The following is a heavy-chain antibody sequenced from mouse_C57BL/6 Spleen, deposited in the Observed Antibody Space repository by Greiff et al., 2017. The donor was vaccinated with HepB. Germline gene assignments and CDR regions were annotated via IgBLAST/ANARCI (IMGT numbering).Heavy chain of an antibody. V-gene: IGHV5-17*01. CDR2: ISSGSSTI. J-gene: IGHJ1*03. CDR3: ARMDYGSLDWYFDV. Sequence: EVMLVESGGGLVKPGGSLKLSCAASGFTFSDYGMHWVRQAPEKGLEWVAYISSGSSTIYYADTVKGRFTISRDNAKNTLFLQMTSLRSEDTAMYYCARMDYGSLDWYFDVWGTGTTVTVSS. D-gene: IGHD1-1*01. CDR1: GFTFSDYG.